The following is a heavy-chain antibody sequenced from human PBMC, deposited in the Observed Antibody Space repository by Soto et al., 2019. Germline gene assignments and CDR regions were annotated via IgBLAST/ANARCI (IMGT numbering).Heavy chain of an antibody. J-gene: IGHJ4*02. Sequence: GGSLRISFAACGFTVSNSWMGWVRQAPGKGLEWVADINPVESEKYYVDSVKGRFTVSRDNAKNSLYLQMNSLRVEDTALYYSARDPAWGSLDYWGLGTLVTVSS. CDR3: ARDPAWGSLDY. CDR2: INPVESEK. V-gene: IGHV3-7*01. D-gene: IGHD7-27*01. CDR1: GFTVSNSW.